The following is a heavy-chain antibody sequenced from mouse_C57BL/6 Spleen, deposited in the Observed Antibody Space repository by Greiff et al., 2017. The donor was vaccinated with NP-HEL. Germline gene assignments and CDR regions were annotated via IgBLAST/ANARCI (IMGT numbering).Heavy chain of an antibody. CDR1: GFTFSDYG. J-gene: IGHJ3*01. D-gene: IGHD1-1*01. V-gene: IGHV5-17*01. CDR2: ISSGSSTI. CDR3: ARPPNYYGSSLAY. Sequence: EVKLMESGGGLVKPGGSLKLSCAASGFTFSDYGMHWVRQAPEKGLEWVAYISSGSSTIYYADTVKGRFTISRDNAKNTLFLQMTSLRSEDTAMYYCARPPNYYGSSLAYWGQGTLVTVSA.